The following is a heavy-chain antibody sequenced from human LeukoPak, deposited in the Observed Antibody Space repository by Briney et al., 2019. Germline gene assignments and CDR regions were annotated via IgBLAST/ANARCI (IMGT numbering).Heavy chain of an antibody. CDR3: ARDGRSGSNYGRVDY. Sequence: GGSLRLSCAASGFTFSSYAMHWVRQAPGKGLEWVTVISYDGSNKYYADSVKGRFTISRDNSKNTLYLQMNSLRAEDTAVYYCARDGRSGSNYGRVDYWGQGTLVTVSS. CDR1: GFTFSSYA. D-gene: IGHD1-26*01. CDR2: ISYDGSNK. J-gene: IGHJ4*02. V-gene: IGHV3-30*04.